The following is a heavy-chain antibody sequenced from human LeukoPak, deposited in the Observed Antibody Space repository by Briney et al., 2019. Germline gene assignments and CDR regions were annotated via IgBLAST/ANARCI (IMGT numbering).Heavy chain of an antibody. CDR3: ARDRGDGYNSAFDI. D-gene: IGHD5-24*01. Sequence: SETLSLTCTVSGGSISSYYWSWIRQPPGKGLEWIGYIYYSGSNNYNPSLKSRVTISVDTSKNQFSLKLSSVTAADTAVYYCARDRGDGYNSAFDIWGQGTMVTVSS. CDR1: GGSISSYY. V-gene: IGHV4-59*01. J-gene: IGHJ3*02. CDR2: IYYSGSN.